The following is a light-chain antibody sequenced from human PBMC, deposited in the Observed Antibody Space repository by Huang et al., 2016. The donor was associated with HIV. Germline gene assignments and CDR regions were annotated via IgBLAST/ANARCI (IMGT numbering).Light chain of an antibody. CDR1: RSLVHSDGNTY. CDR3: MQGTHWPRT. CDR2: KVS. V-gene: IGKV2-30*02. Sequence: DVVMTQSPLSLPVTLGQLASISCRSSRSLVHSDGNTYLNWFQQRPGQSPRRLIYKVSNRDSGVPDRFSGSGSGTDFTLKISRVEAEDVGLYYCMQGTHWPRTFGQGTKVEIK. J-gene: IGKJ1*01.